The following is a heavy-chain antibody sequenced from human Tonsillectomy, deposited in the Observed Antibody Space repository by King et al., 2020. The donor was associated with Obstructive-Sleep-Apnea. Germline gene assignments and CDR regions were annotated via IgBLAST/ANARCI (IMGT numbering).Heavy chain of an antibody. D-gene: IGHD2-21*02. Sequence: QLQESGPGLVKPSETLSLTCTVSGGSISSSNYYWGWIRQAPGKGLEGIARIHYTGSTYYKPSLKSRVTISVDTAKNQFSLKLSSVTAADTAVYYGSGPAYCGGDCYSYGAFDIWGQGTMVTVSS. CDR3: SGPAYCGGDCYSYGAFDI. CDR2: IHYTGST. V-gene: IGHV4-39*07. CDR1: GGSISSSNYY. J-gene: IGHJ3*02.